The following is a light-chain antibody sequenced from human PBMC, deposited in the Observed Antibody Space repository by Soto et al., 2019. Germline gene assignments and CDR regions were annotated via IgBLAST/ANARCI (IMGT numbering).Light chain of an antibody. J-gene: IGLJ2*01. Sequence: QSALTQPASVSGSPGQSITISCTGTSRDVGSYNLVSWYQQHPGKAPKLMIDEGSKRPSGFSNRFSGSKSGNTASLTISGRQAEYEADYYCCSYAGSSTFGVFGGGTKVTVL. CDR1: SRDVGSYNL. V-gene: IGLV2-23*03. CDR2: EGS. CDR3: CSYAGSSTFGV.